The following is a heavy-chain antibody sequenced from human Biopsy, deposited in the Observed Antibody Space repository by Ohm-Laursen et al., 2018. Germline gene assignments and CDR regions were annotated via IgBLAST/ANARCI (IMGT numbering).Heavy chain of an antibody. CDR1: GDSISSYY. D-gene: IGHD3-22*01. J-gene: IGHJ2*01. V-gene: IGHV4-59*01. CDR3: ARDRGYYSDRTVPGYFDL. CDR2: VYYTGST. Sequence: SDTLSLTCTVSGDSISSYYWSWIRQPPGKGLQWIGYVYYTGSTDYNPSLQSRVTISVDTSKNHFSLRLRSVTPADTAIYYCARDRGYYSDRTVPGYFDLWGRGTLDTVSS.